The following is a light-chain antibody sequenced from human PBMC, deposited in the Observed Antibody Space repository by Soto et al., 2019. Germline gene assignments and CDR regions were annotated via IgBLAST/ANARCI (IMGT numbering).Light chain of an antibody. CDR1: QTISSY. Sequence: DIQMTQSPSSLSASVGDRVAITCRASQTISSYLNWYQQKPGKAPKLLIFAASSLQSGVPSSFSGSGSGTDFTLTISRLQPEDFATYYCHQSYSTPWTFGRGTKVEIK. V-gene: IGKV1-39*01. J-gene: IGKJ1*01. CDR3: HQSYSTPWT. CDR2: AAS.